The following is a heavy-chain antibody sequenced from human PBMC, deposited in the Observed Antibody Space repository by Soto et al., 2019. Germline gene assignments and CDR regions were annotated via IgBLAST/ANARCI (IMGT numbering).Heavy chain of an antibody. CDR2: ILPIFGTA. V-gene: IGHV1-69*06. CDR1: GGTFSTSS. D-gene: IGHD4-17*01. Sequence: SVKVSCKASGGTFSTSSINWLRQAPGQRPERMGNILPIFGTADYAQKFQDRVTITANKSTDTAYMELFSLFSEDTSVYYCARGHEYGGNSDAFDIWGQGTVVTVSS. CDR3: ARGHEYGGNSDAFDI. J-gene: IGHJ3*02.